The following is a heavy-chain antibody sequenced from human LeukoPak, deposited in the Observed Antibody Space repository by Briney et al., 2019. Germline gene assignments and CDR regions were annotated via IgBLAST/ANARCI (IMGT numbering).Heavy chain of an antibody. V-gene: IGHV4-34*01. J-gene: IGHJ4*02. Sequence: PSETLSLTCAVYGGSFSGYYWSWIRQPPGKGLEWIGEINHSGSTNYNPSLKSRVTISVDTSKNQFSLKLSSVTAADTAVYYCARDGGSRGYIFDYWGQGTLVTVSS. CDR1: GGSFSGYY. D-gene: IGHD3-22*01. CDR2: INHSGST. CDR3: ARDGGSRGYIFDY.